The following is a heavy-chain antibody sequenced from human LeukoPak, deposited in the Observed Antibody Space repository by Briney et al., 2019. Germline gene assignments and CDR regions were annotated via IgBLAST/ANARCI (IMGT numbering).Heavy chain of an antibody. CDR2: ISGSGGST. CDR1: GFTFSSYA. V-gene: IGHV3-23*01. Sequence: GGSLRLSCAASGFTFSSYAMSWVRQAPGKGLERVSTISGSGGSTYYADSLKGRFTISRDNSKNTLYLQMNSLRAEDTAIYYCAKEKYNSGWYTFDYWGQGTLVTVSS. CDR3: AKEKYNSGWYTFDY. D-gene: IGHD6-19*01. J-gene: IGHJ4*02.